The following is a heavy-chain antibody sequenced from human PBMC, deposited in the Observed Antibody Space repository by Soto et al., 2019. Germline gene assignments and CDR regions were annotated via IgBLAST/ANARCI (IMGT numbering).Heavy chain of an antibody. CDR3: AGWFGESQVSKTMWLGPFDY. CDR2: ISTNNGHT. CDR1: GYSFTTYD. D-gene: IGHD3-10*01. J-gene: IGHJ4*02. Sequence: QVQLVQSGTEVKKPGTSVTVSCKASGYSFTTYDISWVRQAPGQGPEWLGWISTNNGHTKYTQNLQGRVTMTTDTATNPAYMDLRSLTPAHPAVYYWAGWFGESQVSKTMWLGPFDYWGQGTLVTVSS. V-gene: IGHV1-18*01.